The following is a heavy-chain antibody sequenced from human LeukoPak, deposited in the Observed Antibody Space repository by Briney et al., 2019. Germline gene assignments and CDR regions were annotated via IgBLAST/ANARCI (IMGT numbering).Heavy chain of an antibody. CDR2: IKSKTDGGTT. V-gene: IGHV3-15*01. CDR1: GFTFSNAW. D-gene: IGHD3-9*01. CDR3: TTWLLSDDAFDI. J-gene: IGHJ3*02. Sequence: GGSLRLSCAASGFTFSNAWMSWVRQAPGKGLEWVGRIKSKTDGGTTDYAAPVKGRFTISRDDSKNTLYLQMNSLKTEDTAVYYCTTWLLSDDAFDIWGQGTMVTVSS.